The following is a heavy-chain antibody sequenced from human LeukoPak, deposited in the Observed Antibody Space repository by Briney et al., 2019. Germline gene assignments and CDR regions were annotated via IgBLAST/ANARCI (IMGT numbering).Heavy chain of an antibody. V-gene: IGHV3-33*01. CDR2: IWYDGSNK. CDR1: GFTFSRYG. J-gene: IGHJ5*02. D-gene: IGHD4-17*01. Sequence: PGGSLRLSCAASGFTFSRYGMHWVPHAPGKGLEGVAVIWYDGSNKCYADSVKGRFTISRDNSKNPLYLQMNSLRAEDTAVYYCARDHVSNYGDYLANWFDPWGQGTLVTVSS. CDR3: ARDHVSNYGDYLANWFDP.